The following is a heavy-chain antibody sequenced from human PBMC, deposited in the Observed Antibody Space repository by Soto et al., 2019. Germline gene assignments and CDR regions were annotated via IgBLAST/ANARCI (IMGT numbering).Heavy chain of an antibody. V-gene: IGHV3-49*04. CDR2: IRSRADGGTT. CDR1: GFTFDAYA. J-gene: IGHJ6*02. Sequence: EVQLVESGGALAQPGRSLRLSCTASGFTFDAYAMSWVRQAPGKGLEWVGFIRSRADGGTTEYAASVKGRFTVSRDDSKSIAYLQMNSLKTEDTAVYYCAITYCSTTSCHYYYGMDVWGHGTTVTVSS. CDR3: AITYCSTTSCHYYYGMDV. D-gene: IGHD2-2*01.